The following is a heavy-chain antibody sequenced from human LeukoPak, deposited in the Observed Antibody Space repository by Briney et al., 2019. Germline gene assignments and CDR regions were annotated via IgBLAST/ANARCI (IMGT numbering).Heavy chain of an antibody. Sequence: ASVKVSCKASGYTFTSYYMYWVRQAPGQGLEWMGIINPSGGSTSYAQKFQGRVTMTRDTSTSTVYMELSSLRSEDTAVYYCASSTHSSSWYRTTTHYYYGMDVWGQGTTVTVSS. J-gene: IGHJ6*02. CDR1: GYTFTSYY. CDR3: ASSTHSSSWYRTTTHYYYGMDV. V-gene: IGHV1-46*01. D-gene: IGHD6-13*01. CDR2: INPSGGST.